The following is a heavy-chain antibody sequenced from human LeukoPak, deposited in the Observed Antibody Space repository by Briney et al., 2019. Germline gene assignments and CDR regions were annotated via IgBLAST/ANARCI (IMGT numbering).Heavy chain of an antibody. V-gene: IGHV4-34*01. CDR3: ARGEANWGSYYFDY. CDR2: INHSGST. J-gene: IGHJ4*02. CDR1: GGSFSGYY. D-gene: IGHD7-27*01. Sequence: PSETLSLTCAVYGGSFSGYYWSWIRQPPGKGLEWIGEINHSGSTNHNPSLKSRVTISVDTSKNQFSLKLSSVTAADTAVYYCARGEANWGSYYFDYWGQGTLVTVSS.